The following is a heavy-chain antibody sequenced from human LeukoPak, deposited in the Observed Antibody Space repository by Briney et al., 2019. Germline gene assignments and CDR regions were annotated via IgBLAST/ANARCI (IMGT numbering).Heavy chain of an antibody. D-gene: IGHD5-18*01. CDR3: ARDPVMRYSVYYFDY. CDR2: ISSGSSHI. Sequence: GGSLRLSCVASGFTFSSYSMYWVRQAPGKGLEWVSSISSGSSHIYYADSVKGRFTISRDNAKNSLYLQMNSLRAEDTAVYYCARDPVMRYSVYYFDYWGQGTLVTVSS. V-gene: IGHV3-21*01. CDR1: GFTFSSYS. J-gene: IGHJ4*02.